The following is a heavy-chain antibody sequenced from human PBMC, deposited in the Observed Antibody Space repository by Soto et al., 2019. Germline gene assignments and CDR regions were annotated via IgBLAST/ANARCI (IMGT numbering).Heavy chain of an antibody. Sequence: VGSLRLSCAESGFTFSSYGMHWVRQAPGKGLEWVAVIWYDGSNKYYADSVKGRFTISRDNSKNTLYLQMNSLRAEDTAVYYCAREIRYYFDYWGQGTLVTVSS. J-gene: IGHJ4*02. CDR3: AREIRYYFDY. V-gene: IGHV3-33*01. CDR1: GFTFSSYG. CDR2: IWYDGSNK.